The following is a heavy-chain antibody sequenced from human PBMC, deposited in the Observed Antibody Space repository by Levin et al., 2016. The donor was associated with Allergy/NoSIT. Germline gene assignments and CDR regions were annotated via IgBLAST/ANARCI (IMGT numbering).Heavy chain of an antibody. Sequence: GESLKISCAASGFTFSNYAMNWVRQAPGKGLEWVSGVVGSGYDTMYADSVKGRFTISRDNSKNTFYLEMNSLRAEDTAVYYCAKVVGSSWSWYFDLWGRGTLVTVSS. J-gene: IGHJ2*01. CDR2: VVGSGYDT. CDR1: GFTFSNYA. CDR3: AKVVGSSWSWYFDL. D-gene: IGHD6-13*01. V-gene: IGHV3-23*01.